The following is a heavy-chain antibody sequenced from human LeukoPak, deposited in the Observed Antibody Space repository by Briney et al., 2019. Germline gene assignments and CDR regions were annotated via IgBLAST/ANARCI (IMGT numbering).Heavy chain of an antibody. CDR2: IWYDGSNK. V-gene: IGHV3-33*01. CDR1: GFIFSSYG. J-gene: IGHJ5*02. Sequence: GGSLRLSCAASGFIFSSYGMHWVRQAPGKGLEWVAVIWYDGSNKYYADSVKGRFTISRDNSKNTLYLQMNSLRAEDTAVYYCAREGYMVRVFIFSRWFVPWGQGAQLTVS. CDR3: AREGYMVRVFIFSRWFVP. D-gene: IGHD3-10*01.